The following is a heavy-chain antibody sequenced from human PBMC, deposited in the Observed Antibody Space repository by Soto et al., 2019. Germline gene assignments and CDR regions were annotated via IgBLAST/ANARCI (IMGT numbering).Heavy chain of an antibody. CDR1: SGSISSNNW. CDR3: PTGGSYCITTGCLCWYLDL. D-gene: IGHD2-2*01. CDR2: IYHSGTT. J-gene: IGHJ2*01. Sequence: QVHLQESGPGLVKASGTLSLTCAVSSGSISSNNWWSWVRQPPGKGLEWIGEIYHSGTTNYNTSLKSRVTISVDTSKNQFSLNLNSVTAADSAVYYCPTGGSYCITTGCLCWYLDLWGRGTLVSVSS. V-gene: IGHV4-4*02.